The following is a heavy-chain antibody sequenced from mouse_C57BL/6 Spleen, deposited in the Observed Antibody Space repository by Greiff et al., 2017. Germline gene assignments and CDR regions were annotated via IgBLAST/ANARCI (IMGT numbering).Heavy chain of an antibody. CDR2: ISGGGGNT. Sequence: VQVVESGGGLVKPGGSLKLSCAASGFTFSSYTMSWVRQTPEKRLEWVATISGGGGNTYYPDSVKGRFTITGDNAQDTLYLRMSSLRSEDAALYCCARQREGYFDVWGTGTTVTVAS. V-gene: IGHV5-9*01. J-gene: IGHJ1*03. CDR1: GFTFSSYT. CDR3: ARQREGYFDV.